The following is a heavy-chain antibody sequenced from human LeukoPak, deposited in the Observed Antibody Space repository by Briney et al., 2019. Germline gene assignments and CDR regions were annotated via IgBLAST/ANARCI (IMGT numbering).Heavy chain of an antibody. CDR2: INPNTGDT. J-gene: IGHJ4*02. D-gene: IGHD6-19*01. CDR1: GYTFTGQD. V-gene: IGHV1-2*02. Sequence: GASVKVPCKAAGYTFTGQDMHWVRQAPGQGLEWMGWINPNTGDTNYAQKFQGRVTMTRDTTISTAYMELSRLTSDDTAVYYCASYPRYSSSPPFDYWGQGTLVTVSS. CDR3: ASYPRYSSSPPFDY.